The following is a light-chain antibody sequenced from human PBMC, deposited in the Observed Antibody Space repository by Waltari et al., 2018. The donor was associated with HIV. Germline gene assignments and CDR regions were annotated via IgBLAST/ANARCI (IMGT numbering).Light chain of an antibody. CDR3: QSFDSDSQV. Sequence: SMLTQPNSVSASPGKTRPISCTSSSGSIVSHPVQWYQQRPGGSPTTVIFDDNQRPSGVSDRFSGSIDTSSNSASLTIVGLRTEDEADYYCQSFDSDSQVFGGGTRLTVL. CDR1: SGSIVSHP. J-gene: IGLJ2*01. CDR2: DDN. V-gene: IGLV6-57*01.